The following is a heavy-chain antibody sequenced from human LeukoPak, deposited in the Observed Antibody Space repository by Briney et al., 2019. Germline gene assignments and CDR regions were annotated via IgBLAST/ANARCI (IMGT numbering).Heavy chain of an antibody. V-gene: IGHV3-23*01. D-gene: IGHD3-16*02. J-gene: IGHJ3*01. CDR1: GFTFSSYW. CDR3: AKDIQLST. CDR2: ISYSGGNA. Sequence: GGSLRLSCAASGFTFSSYWMSWVRQAPGKGLEWVSLISYSGGNAYYADSVKGRFTISRDNSENTLSLQMNSLRVEDTARYYCAKDIQLSTWGLGTMVTVSS.